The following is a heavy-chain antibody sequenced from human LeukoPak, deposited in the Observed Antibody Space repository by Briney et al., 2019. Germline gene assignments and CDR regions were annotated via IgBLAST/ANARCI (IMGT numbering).Heavy chain of an antibody. CDR1: GFTVSSNH. V-gene: IGHV3-53*01. D-gene: IGHD3-16*01. J-gene: IGHJ4*02. Sequence: GGSLRLSCAASGFTVSSNHMSWVRQAPGKGLEWVSIIYSGYGTYYADSVKGRFTISRDNSKDTLYLQMNSLRAEDTAVYYCATAEGENWGQGTLVTVSS. CDR2: IYSGYGT. CDR3: ATAEGEN.